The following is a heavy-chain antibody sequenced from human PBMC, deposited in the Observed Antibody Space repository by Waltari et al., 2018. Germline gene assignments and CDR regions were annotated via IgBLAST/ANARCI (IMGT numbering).Heavy chain of an antibody. Sequence: QVQLQQWGAGLRKPSETLSLTCDVYGGSFTTYSWAWIRQPPEKGLEWIGEINYSGDANYNPSLKSRVTISVDTSKNRFSLKLNSVTAADTAVYYCAGGTIGSGSYYDGGMDVWGQGTTVTVSS. CDR1: GGSFTTYS. V-gene: IGHV4-34*01. CDR2: INYSGDA. D-gene: IGHD1-26*01. J-gene: IGHJ6*02. CDR3: AGGTIGSGSYYDGGMDV.